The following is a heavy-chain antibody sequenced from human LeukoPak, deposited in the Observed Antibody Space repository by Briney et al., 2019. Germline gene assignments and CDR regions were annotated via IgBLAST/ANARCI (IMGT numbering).Heavy chain of an antibody. Sequence: TLSLTCAVYGGSFSGYYWSWIRQPPGKGLERIGEINHSGSTNYNPSLKSRVTISVDTSKNQFSLKLSSVTVADTAVYYCARLGTSLVIYYYFDYWGQGTLVTVSS. J-gene: IGHJ4*02. CDR3: ARLGTSLVIYYYFDY. CDR1: GGSFSGYY. D-gene: IGHD3-9*01. CDR2: INHSGST. V-gene: IGHV4-34*01.